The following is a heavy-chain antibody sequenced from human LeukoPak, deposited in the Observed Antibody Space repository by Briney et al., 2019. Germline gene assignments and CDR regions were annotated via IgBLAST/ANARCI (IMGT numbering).Heavy chain of an antibody. Sequence: SETLSLTCTVSGGSVSSYYWSWIRQPPGKGLEWIGYIYYSGSTNYNPSLKSRVTISVDTSKNQFSLKLSSVTAADTAVYYCARLVRSDYVWGSYRYDPYYFDYWGQGTLVTVSS. D-gene: IGHD3-16*02. CDR1: GGSVSSYY. V-gene: IGHV4-59*08. J-gene: IGHJ4*02. CDR2: IYYSGST. CDR3: ARLVRSDYVWGSYRYDPYYFDY.